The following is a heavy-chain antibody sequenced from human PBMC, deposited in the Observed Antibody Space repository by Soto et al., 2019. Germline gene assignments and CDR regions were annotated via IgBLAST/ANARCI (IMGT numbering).Heavy chain of an antibody. CDR3: ARGYCSSTSCYNFDP. Sequence: QVQFVQSGAEVRKPGASVKVSCKASGYTFSSYAISWVRQAPGQGLEWMGGIIPIFGTANYAQKFQGRVTITADESTSTAYMELSSLRSEDTAVYYCARGYCSSTSCYNFDPWGQGTLVTVSS. D-gene: IGHD2-2*02. CDR1: GYTFSSYA. V-gene: IGHV1-69*13. CDR2: IIPIFGTA. J-gene: IGHJ5*02.